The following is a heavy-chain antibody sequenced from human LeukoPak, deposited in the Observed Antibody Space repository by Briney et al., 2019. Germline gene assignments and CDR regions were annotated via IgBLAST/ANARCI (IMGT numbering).Heavy chain of an antibody. V-gene: IGHV3-11*01. CDR3: ARGDYDKYGMDV. Sequence: GESLRLSCAASGFTFSSYAMSWIRQAPGKGLEWVSYISSSGTTMYYADSVKGRFIISRDNAKNSLFLQMNSLRAEDTAVYYCARGDYDKYGMDVWGQGTTVTVSS. CDR1: GFTFSSYA. J-gene: IGHJ6*02. CDR2: ISSSGTTM.